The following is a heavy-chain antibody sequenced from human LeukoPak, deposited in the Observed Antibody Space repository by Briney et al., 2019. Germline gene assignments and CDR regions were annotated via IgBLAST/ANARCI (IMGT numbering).Heavy chain of an antibody. CDR1: GYSISSGYY. V-gene: IGHV4-38-2*02. CDR3: ARDDSVGAADY. CDR2: IYHSGST. J-gene: IGHJ4*02. D-gene: IGHD1-26*01. Sequence: SETLSLTCTVSGYSISSGYYWGWIRQPPGKGLEWIGSIYHSGSTYYNPSLKSRVTISVDTSKNQFSLKLSSVTAADTAVYYCARDDSVGAADYWGQGTLVTVSS.